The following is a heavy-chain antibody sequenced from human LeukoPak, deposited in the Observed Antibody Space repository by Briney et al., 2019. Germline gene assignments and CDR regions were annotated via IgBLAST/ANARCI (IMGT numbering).Heavy chain of an antibody. V-gene: IGHV1-69*06. Sequence: ASVKVSCKASGGTFSSYAISWVRQAPGQGLEWMGGIIPIFGTANYAQKFQGRVTITADKSTSTAYMELSSLRSEDTAVYYCARVGYSSSWYRVWGKYDFDYWGQGTLVTVSS. CDR2: IIPIFGTA. J-gene: IGHJ4*02. CDR3: ARVGYSSSWYRVWGKYDFDY. CDR1: GGTFSSYA. D-gene: IGHD6-13*01.